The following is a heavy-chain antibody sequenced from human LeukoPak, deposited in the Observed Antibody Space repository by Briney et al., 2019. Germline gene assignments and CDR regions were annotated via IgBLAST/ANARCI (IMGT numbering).Heavy chain of an antibody. CDR2: ISSSGSTI. CDR3: AAAPLPHSYFDY. J-gene: IGHJ4*02. V-gene: IGHV3-48*03. D-gene: IGHD1-14*01. Sequence: PGGSLRLSCAASGFTFSSYEMNWVRQAPGKGLEWVSYISSSGSTIYYADSVKGRFTISRDNAKNSLYLQMNSLRAEDTAVYYCAAAPLPHSYFDYWGQGTPVTVSS. CDR1: GFTFSSYE.